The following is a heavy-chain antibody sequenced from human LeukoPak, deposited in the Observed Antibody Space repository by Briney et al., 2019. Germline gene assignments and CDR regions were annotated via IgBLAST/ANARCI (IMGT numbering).Heavy chain of an antibody. V-gene: IGHV3-23*01. Sequence: GGSLRLSCAASGFTFRDSAMDWVRQAPGKGLEWVSLICHSGANTFYADSVKGRFTVSRDNSKNMMYLQMNSLRAEDTAVYYCAKDIEASIWGQGTLVTVSS. J-gene: IGHJ4*02. CDR1: GFTFRDSA. CDR3: AKDIEASI. CDR2: ICHSGANT. D-gene: IGHD2-15*01.